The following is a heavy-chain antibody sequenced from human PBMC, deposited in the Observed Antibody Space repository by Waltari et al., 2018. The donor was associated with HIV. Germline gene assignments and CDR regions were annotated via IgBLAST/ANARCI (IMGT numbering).Heavy chain of an antibody. CDR1: GGSISSSNW. CDR3: GTLVLRFLEWLLYLRSWFDP. V-gene: IGHV4-4*02. J-gene: IGHJ5*02. CDR2: IYHSGST. Sequence: QVQLQESGPGLVKPSGTLSLTCAVSGGSISSSNWWSWVRQPPGKGLEWIGEIYHSGSTNYNPSLKSRVTISVDKSKNQFSLKLSSVTAADTAVYYCGTLVLRFLEWLLYLRSWFDPWGQGTLVTVSS. D-gene: IGHD3-3*01.